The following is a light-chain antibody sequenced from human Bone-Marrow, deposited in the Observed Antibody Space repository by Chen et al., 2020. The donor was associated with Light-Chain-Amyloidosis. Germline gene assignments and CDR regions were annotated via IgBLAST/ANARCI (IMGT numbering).Light chain of an antibody. CDR1: QSAHSIY. CDR3: QQYEAPPQT. V-gene: IGKV3-20*01. Sequence: EIVLTPSPGTLSLSQGDRATLSCRASQSAHSIYLAWYQQKPGQAPRVLIYGTSSRASGIPDRFSGSGSGTDFTLTISRLEPEDFAVYYCQQYEAPPQTFGQGTKVEI. J-gene: IGKJ1*01. CDR2: GTS.